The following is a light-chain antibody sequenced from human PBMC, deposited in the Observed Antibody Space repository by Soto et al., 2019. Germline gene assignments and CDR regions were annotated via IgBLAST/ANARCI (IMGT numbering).Light chain of an antibody. CDR3: GQFVSAPPRT. CDR2: EAS. CDR1: QSVGTY. Sequence: EIVLTQSPVTLSLSPGETATLSCRASQSVGTYLAWYQLKSGQAPRLLIYEASKRATGIPARFSGRGSGTDFTLTISRLEPEDFAVYFCGQFVSAPPRTFGQGTKVDIK. V-gene: IGKV3-11*01. J-gene: IGKJ1*01.